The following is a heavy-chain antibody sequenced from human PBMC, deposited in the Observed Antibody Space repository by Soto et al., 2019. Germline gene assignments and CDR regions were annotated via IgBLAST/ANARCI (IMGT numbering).Heavy chain of an antibody. V-gene: IGHV3-15*01. CDR2: IKGESDGGTT. J-gene: IGHJ4*02. CDR1: GFTFSNAW. D-gene: IGHD3-22*01. CDR3: TTGLSNGYYNFDY. Sequence: GGSLRLSCTASGFTFSNAWMSWVRQAPGKGLEWIGRIKGESDGGTTDYATPVKGRFSISRDQSKDTLYLHMNGLKTEDTAVYYCTTGLSNGYYNFDYWGQGTPVTVSS.